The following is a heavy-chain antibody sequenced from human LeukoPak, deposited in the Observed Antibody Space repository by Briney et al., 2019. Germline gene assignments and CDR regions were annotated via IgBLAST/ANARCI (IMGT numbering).Heavy chain of an antibody. Sequence: PGGSLRLSCAASGFTFSSYSMNWVRQAPGKALEWLSSNVSSPSTYIYYADSVKGRFTISRNNAKNSLYLQMNSLRAEDTAVYYCARERAPHSSSWYLEVDYWGPGTLVTVSS. CDR1: GFTFSSYS. D-gene: IGHD6-13*01. J-gene: IGHJ4*02. CDR2: NVSSPSTYI. CDR3: ARERAPHSSSWYLEVDY. V-gene: IGHV3-21*01.